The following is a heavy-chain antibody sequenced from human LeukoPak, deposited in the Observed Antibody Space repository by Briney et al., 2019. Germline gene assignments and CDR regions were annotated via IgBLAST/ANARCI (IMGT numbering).Heavy chain of an antibody. CDR3: ARRSGYSSGWHWFDP. D-gene: IGHD6-19*01. CDR2: IYYSGSA. CDR1: DGSISTYY. Sequence: SETLSLTCTVSDGSISTYYWGWIRQPPGKGLEWIGSIYYSGSAYYNPSLKSRVTISVDTSKNQFSLKLSSVIAADTAVYYCARRSGYSSGWHWFDPWGQGTLVTVSS. J-gene: IGHJ5*02. V-gene: IGHV4-39*01.